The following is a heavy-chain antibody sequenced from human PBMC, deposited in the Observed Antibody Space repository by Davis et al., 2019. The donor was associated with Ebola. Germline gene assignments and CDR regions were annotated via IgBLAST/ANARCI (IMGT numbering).Heavy chain of an antibody. CDR3: ARERGNCISTSCLLYYYYGMDV. D-gene: IGHD2-2*01. Sequence: MPSETLSLTCTVSGASISTSSFYWAWIRQPPGKGLEWIGEINHSGSTNYNPSLKSRVTISVDRSKNQFSLQLNSVTPEDTAVYYCARERGNCISTSCLLYYYYGMDVWGQGTTVTVSS. CDR2: INHSGST. J-gene: IGHJ6*02. V-gene: IGHV4-39*07. CDR1: GASISTSSFY.